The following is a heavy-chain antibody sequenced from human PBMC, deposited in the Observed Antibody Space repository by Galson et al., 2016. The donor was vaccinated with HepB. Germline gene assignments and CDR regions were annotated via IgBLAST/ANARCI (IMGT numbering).Heavy chain of an antibody. CDR2: IWYDGSSQ. J-gene: IGHJ4*02. CDR3: ARESIGARTVAGTFDF. V-gene: IGHV3-33*01. Sequence: SLRLSCAASGFMFRNFGMHWVRQAPGKGLEWLATIWYDGSSQVYSDSAKGRFTISRDNSKDTLYLQLNSLRVDDTAVYFCARESIGARTVAGTFDFWGQGTLGIVSA. D-gene: IGHD6-19*01. CDR1: GFMFRNFG.